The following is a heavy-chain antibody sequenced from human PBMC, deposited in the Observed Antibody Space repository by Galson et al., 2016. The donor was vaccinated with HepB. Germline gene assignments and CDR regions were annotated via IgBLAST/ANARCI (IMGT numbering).Heavy chain of an antibody. CDR1: GFSFSTYW. CDR3: ARRRQIWPTYFYYGMDI. CDR2: INSDGSS. D-gene: IGHD5-18*01. Sequence: SLRLSCAASGFSFSTYWMHWVRQAPGKGLVWVSRINSDGSSSYADSVKGRFTISRDNAKNTLYLQMNVLRAEVTAVYYCARRRQIWPTYFYYGMDIWGQGTTVTVSS. V-gene: IGHV3-74*01. J-gene: IGHJ6*02.